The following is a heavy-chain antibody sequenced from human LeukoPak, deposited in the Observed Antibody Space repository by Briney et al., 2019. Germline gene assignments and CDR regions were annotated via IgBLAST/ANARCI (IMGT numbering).Heavy chain of an antibody. CDR2: IIPIFGTA. CDR1: GGTFSSYA. CDR3: ARGSTSSGYYYYYYMDV. V-gene: IGHV1-69*05. J-gene: IGHJ6*03. Sequence: SVKVSCKASGGTFSSYAISWVRQATGQGLEWMGRIIPIFGTANYAQKFQGRVTITTDESTSTAYMELSSLRSEDTAVYYCARGSTSSGYYYYYYMDVWGKGTTVTVSS. D-gene: IGHD3-10*01.